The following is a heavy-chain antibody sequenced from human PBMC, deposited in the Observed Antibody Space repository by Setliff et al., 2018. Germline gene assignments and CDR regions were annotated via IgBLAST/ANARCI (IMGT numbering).Heavy chain of an antibody. J-gene: IGHJ4*02. CDR3: ARVGMGQFDY. D-gene: IGHD6-13*01. Sequence: PGGSLRLSCAASGFTFSSYAMHWVRQAPGKGLEWVANIKQGGSEEHYVDSVKGRFTISRDNAKNSLYLQMSSLRAEDTAVYYCARVGMGQFDYWGQGTQVTVSS. V-gene: IGHV3-7*01. CDR2: IKQGGSEE. CDR1: GFTFSSYA.